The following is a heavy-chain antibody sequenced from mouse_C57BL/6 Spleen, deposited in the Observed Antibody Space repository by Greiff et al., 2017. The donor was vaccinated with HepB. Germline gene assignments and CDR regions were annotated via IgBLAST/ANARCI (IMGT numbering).Heavy chain of an antibody. D-gene: IGHD2-4*01. Sequence: QVQLQQSGPELVKPGASVKISCKASGYAFSSSWMNWVKQRPGKGLEWIGRIYPGDGDTNYNGKFKGKATLTADKSSSTAYMQLSSLTSEDSAVYFGARKGLGDYFDYWGQGTTLTVSS. J-gene: IGHJ2*01. CDR3: ARKGLGDYFDY. CDR2: IYPGDGDT. CDR1: GYAFSSSW. V-gene: IGHV1-82*01.